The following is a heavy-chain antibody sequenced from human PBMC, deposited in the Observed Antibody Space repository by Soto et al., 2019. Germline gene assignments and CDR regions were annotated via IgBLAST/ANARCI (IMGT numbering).Heavy chain of an antibody. Sequence: PGGSLRLSCAASGFTFSSYGMHWVRQAPGKGLEWVAVIWYDGSNKYYADSVKGRFTISRDNSKNTLYLQMNSLRAEDTAVYYCAKDYADRQQLVRAPAANDYWGQRTLVTVSS. CDR3: AKDYADRQQLVRAPAANDY. CDR1: GFTFSSYG. CDR2: IWYDGSNK. D-gene: IGHD6-13*01. V-gene: IGHV3-33*06. J-gene: IGHJ4*02.